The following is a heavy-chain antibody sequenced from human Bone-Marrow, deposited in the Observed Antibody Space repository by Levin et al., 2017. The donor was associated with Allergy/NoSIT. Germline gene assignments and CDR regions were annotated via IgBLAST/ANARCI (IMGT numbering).Heavy chain of an antibody. CDR1: GFRFGSYS. CDR2: ISPSSGTI. CDR3: ARDERMVSSISNI. V-gene: IGHV3-48*02. Sequence: PGESLKISCIASGFRFGSYSMNWFRQAPGKGLEWVSYISPSSGTIYYRESVRGRFTISRDNARQSLYLEMNSLGDEDTAVYYCARDERMVSSISNIWGPGTLVTVSS. J-gene: IGHJ4*02. D-gene: IGHD5-18*01.